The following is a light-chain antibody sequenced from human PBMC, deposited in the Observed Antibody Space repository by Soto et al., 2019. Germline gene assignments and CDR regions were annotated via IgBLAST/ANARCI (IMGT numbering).Light chain of an antibody. CDR1: SSDVGGYNY. V-gene: IGLV2-8*01. CDR3: TSYAGGNNLV. CDR2: EVS. Sequence: QSALTQPPSASGSPGQSVTLSCTGTSSDVGGYNYVSWYQQHPGKAPKLLIYEVSKRPSGVPNRFFGSKSGYTASLTVSGLRAEDEADYYCTSYAGGNNLVFGGGTKLTVL. J-gene: IGLJ3*02.